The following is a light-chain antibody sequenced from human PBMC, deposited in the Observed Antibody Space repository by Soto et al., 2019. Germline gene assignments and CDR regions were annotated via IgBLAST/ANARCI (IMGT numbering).Light chain of an antibody. CDR2: GAS. V-gene: IGKV3-20*01. Sequence: EIVLTQSPCTLSLSPGERATLSCRASQSVSSSYLAWYQQKPGQAPRLLIYGASSRATGIPERFSGSGSGTEFTLTISRLEPEDFELYYCQQYGETPWTFGQGTKVDIK. CDR1: QSVSSSY. CDR3: QQYGETPWT. J-gene: IGKJ1*01.